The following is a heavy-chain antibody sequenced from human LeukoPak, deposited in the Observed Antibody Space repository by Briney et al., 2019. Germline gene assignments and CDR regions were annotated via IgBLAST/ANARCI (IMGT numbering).Heavy chain of an antibody. J-gene: IGHJ4*02. CDR2: IKQDGKGK. Sequence: GGSLRLSCAASGFNFRSYWMSWVRQAPGKGLEWVANIKQDGKGKYYVDSVKGRFTISRDNARNSLYLQMNSLRAEDTAVYYCARARLSFTRGIGANYFDYWGQGTPVTVSS. CDR1: GFNFRSYW. V-gene: IGHV3-7*01. CDR3: ARARLSFTRGIGANYFDY. D-gene: IGHD2-15*01.